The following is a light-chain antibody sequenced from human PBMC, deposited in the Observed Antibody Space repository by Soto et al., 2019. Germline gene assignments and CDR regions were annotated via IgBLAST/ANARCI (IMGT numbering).Light chain of an antibody. V-gene: IGLV2-14*01. Sequence: QSALTQPASVSGSPGQSITISCTGTSSDIGGYKYVSWYQQRPGKGPKLVIFEDSERPSGISYRFSGSKSGNTASLTISGFQVEDEADYYCSSYTSTSAVVFGGGTKLTVL. J-gene: IGLJ2*01. CDR2: EDS. CDR1: SSDIGGYKY. CDR3: SSYTSTSAVV.